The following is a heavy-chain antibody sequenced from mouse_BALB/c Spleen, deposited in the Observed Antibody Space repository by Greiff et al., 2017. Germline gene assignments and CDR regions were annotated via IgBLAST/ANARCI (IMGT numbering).Heavy chain of an antibody. CDR3: ARGYGYDEDYAMDY. Sequence: EVQVVESGGGLVQPGGSRKLSCAASGFTFSSFGMHWVRQAPEKGLEWVAYISSGSSTIYYADTVKGRFTISRDNPKNTLFLQMTSLRSEDTAMYYCARGYGYDEDYAMDYWGQGTSVTVSS. J-gene: IGHJ4*01. CDR1: GFTFSSFG. D-gene: IGHD2-2*01. CDR2: ISSGSSTI. V-gene: IGHV5-17*02.